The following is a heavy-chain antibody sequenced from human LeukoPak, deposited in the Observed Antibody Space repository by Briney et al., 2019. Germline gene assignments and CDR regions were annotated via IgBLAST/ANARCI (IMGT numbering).Heavy chain of an antibody. CDR1: DDSTTMYY. D-gene: IGHD4-11*01. J-gene: IGHJ6*03. V-gene: IGHV4-59*01. Sequence: SETLSLTCSVSDDSTTMYYWTWIRQPPGKGLEWIGYVDHTGSTNFNPSLNGRVSISRDTSKNLFSLRLRSVTAADTAVYFCARGRVSSSTWYSTYYYYFYMDVWGKGTTVTVSS. CDR3: ARGRVSSSTWYSTYYYYFYMDV. CDR2: VDHTGST.